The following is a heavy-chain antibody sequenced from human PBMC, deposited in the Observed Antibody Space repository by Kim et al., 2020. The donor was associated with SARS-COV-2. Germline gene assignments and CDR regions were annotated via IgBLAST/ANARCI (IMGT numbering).Heavy chain of an antibody. V-gene: IGHV3-15*01. Sequence: GGSLRLSCAASGFTFSNAWMSWVRQAPGKGLEWVGRIKSKTDGGTTDYAAPVKGRFTISRDDSKNTLYLQMNSLKTEDTAVYYCTTGRSYDSSGYYVDYWGQGTLVTVSS. J-gene: IGHJ4*02. CDR2: IKSKTDGGTT. D-gene: IGHD3-22*01. CDR1: GFTFSNAW. CDR3: TTGRSYDSSGYYVDY.